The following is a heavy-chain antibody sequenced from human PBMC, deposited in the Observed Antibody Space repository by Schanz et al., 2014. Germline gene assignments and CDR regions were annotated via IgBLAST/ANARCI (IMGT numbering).Heavy chain of an antibody. CDR2: INQSGTT. CDR3: ARDRGHGDLPGDI. J-gene: IGHJ3*02. CDR1: GGSFSSNY. D-gene: IGHD4-17*01. Sequence: QVQLQQWGAGLLKPSETLSLTCAVYGGSFSSNYWSWIRQPPGKGLEWIGEINQSGTTNYNPSLKSRVTMSVGPSKNQISLKLRSVAAADTAVYYCARDRGHGDLPGDIWGQGTMVTVSS. V-gene: IGHV4-34*02.